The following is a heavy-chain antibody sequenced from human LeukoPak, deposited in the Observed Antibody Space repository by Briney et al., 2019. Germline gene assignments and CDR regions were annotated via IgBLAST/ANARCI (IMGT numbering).Heavy chain of an antibody. D-gene: IGHD1-26*01. Sequence: QPGGSLRLSCAASGFTFTTYSMNWVRQAPGKGLEWVSVIYSGGSTYYADSVKGRFTISRDNSKNTLYLQMNSLRAEDTAVYYCAQGPLPGIYWGQGTLVTVSS. CDR2: IYSGGST. V-gene: IGHV3-53*01. CDR1: GFTFTTYS. J-gene: IGHJ4*02. CDR3: AQGPLPGIY.